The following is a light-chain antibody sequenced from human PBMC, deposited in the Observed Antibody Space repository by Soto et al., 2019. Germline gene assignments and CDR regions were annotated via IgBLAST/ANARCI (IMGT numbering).Light chain of an antibody. Sequence: AILLTQSPSSLSASVGDRVTITCRASQGISSALAWYQHKPGAAPKLLIYDASSLESGVPSRFSGSGSGTDFTLTISSLQPEDFATYYCQQFNTYRVTFGPGTKVDIK. CDR1: QGISSA. CDR3: QQFNTYRVT. V-gene: IGKV1-13*02. CDR2: DAS. J-gene: IGKJ3*01.